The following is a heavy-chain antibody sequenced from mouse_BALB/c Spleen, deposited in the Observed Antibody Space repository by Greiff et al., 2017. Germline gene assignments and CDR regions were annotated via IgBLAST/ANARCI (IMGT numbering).Heavy chain of an antibody. V-gene: IGHV2-2*02. CDR2: IWSGGST. CDR1: GFSLTSYG. CDR3: ARDGRRNYFDY. D-gene: IGHD2-3*01. J-gene: IGHJ2*01. Sequence: QVQLQQSGPGLVQPSQSLSITCTVSGFSLTSYGVHWVRQSPGKGLEWLGVIWSGGSTDYNAAFISRLSISKDNSKSQVFFKMNSLQANDTAIYYCARDGRRNYFDYWGQGTTLTVSS.